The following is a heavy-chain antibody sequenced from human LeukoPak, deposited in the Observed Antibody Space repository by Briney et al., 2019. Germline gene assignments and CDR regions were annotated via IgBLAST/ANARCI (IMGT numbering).Heavy chain of an antibody. D-gene: IGHD2-2*01. Sequence: GGSLRLSCVASGFTSSSYEMNWVRQAPGKGLEWVSYISRSGSTIYYADSVKGRFTISRDNAKKSLFLQMNSLRAEDTAVYYCARDRDCSTTSCYDGHFDYWGQGTLVTVSS. CDR1: GFTSSSYE. CDR2: ISRSGSTI. CDR3: ARDRDCSTTSCYDGHFDY. V-gene: IGHV3-48*03. J-gene: IGHJ4*02.